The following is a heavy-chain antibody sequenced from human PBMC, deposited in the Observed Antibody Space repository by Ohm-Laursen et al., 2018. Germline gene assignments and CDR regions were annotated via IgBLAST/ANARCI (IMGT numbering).Heavy chain of an antibody. D-gene: IGHD3-10*01. J-gene: IGHJ3*02. CDR1: GFYFRRYT. V-gene: IGHV3-21*01. CDR2: ISSSTYYI. Sequence: SLRLSCTASGFYFRRYTMTWVRQAPGKGLEWVSSISSSTYYIYYADSVRGRFTISRDNAKDSMFLQMNNLRAEDTAVYYCAREGGFGELSSLDAFDIWGQGTMVTVSS. CDR3: AREGGFGELSSLDAFDI.